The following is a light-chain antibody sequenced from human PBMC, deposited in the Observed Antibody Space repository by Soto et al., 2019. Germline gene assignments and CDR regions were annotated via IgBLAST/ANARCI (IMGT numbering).Light chain of an antibody. CDR1: QYISTY. Sequence: DIQMTQSPSSLSASVGDSLTITCRASQYISTYLNWYQQKPGEAPKLLIYVASNLQSGVPSRFSGSGSGTDFTLTISSLQPEDVATYYCQQLNSYPLTFGGGTKVDIK. CDR2: VAS. J-gene: IGKJ4*01. CDR3: QQLNSYPLT. V-gene: IGKV1-9*01.